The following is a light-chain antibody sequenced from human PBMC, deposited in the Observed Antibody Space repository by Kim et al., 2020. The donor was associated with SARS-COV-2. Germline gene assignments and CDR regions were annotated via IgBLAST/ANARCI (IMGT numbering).Light chain of an antibody. CDR2: DAS. J-gene: IGKJ2*01. CDR3: QQHSNWPKS. CDR1: QSVSSY. Sequence: EIVLTQSPATLSLSPGERATLSCRASQSVSSYLAWYQQKPGQAPRLLIYDASNRATGIPARFSGSGSGTDFTLTISSLEPEDFAVYYCQQHSNWPKSFGQGTKLKI. V-gene: IGKV3-11*01.